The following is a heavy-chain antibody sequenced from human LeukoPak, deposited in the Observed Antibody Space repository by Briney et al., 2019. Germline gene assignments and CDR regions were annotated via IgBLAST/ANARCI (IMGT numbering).Heavy chain of an antibody. CDR1: GGSFSGYY. J-gene: IGHJ4*02. V-gene: IGHV4-34*01. CDR2: INHSGST. Sequence: SETLSLTCAVYGGSFSGYYWSWIRRPPGKGLEWIGEINHSGSTNYNPSLKSRVTISVDTSKNQFSLKLSSVTAADTAVYYCARGRVHYYDSSGYSEWGQGTLVTVSS. D-gene: IGHD3-22*01. CDR3: ARGRVHYYDSSGYSE.